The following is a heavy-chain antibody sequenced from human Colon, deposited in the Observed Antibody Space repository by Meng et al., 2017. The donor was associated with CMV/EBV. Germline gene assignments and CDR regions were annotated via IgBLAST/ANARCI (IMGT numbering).Heavy chain of an antibody. J-gene: IGHJ4*02. Sequence: ASVKVSCKASGYMFINYDIHWVRQATGQGLEWMGWMTPNSGDTGYAQKFQGRITMTRDTSINTAYMELSSLRSEDTAVYYCAGGVEFGESNYWGQGTKVTVSS. V-gene: IGHV1-8*01. D-gene: IGHD3-10*01. CDR3: AGGVEFGESNY. CDR2: MTPNSGDT. CDR1: GYMFINYD.